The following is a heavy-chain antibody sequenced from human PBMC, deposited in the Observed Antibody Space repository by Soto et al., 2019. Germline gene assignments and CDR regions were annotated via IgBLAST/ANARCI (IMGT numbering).Heavy chain of an antibody. Sequence: QVQLQESGPGLLKPSETLSLTCTVSGDSISSYSWSWIRQPPGKGLEWIGYIFDSGSTNYNPSLKSRVTISVDTSKNQFSLKVSSVTAADTAVYYCARDAQLSWHRWFDPWGQGTLVTVSS. V-gene: IGHV4-59*01. J-gene: IGHJ5*02. CDR3: ARDAQLSWHRWFDP. D-gene: IGHD3-10*01. CDR2: IFDSGST. CDR1: GDSISSYS.